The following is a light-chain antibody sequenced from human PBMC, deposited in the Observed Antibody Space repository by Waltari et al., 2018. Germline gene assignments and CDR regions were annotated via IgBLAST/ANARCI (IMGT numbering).Light chain of an antibody. V-gene: IGLV2-14*01. J-gene: IGLJ2*01. Sequence: QSALTQPASVSGSPGQAIIISCTGTGSDVGGYDYVSWYQQYPGKAPRLIIYDVYNRPSGVSNRVSGSKSDNTASLTISGRQAEDESVYYCSSYTSSGVVFGGGTKLTVL. CDR1: GSDVGGYDY. CDR2: DVY. CDR3: SSYTSSGVV.